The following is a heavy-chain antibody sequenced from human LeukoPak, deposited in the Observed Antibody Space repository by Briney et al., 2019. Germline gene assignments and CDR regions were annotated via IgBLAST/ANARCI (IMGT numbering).Heavy chain of an antibody. D-gene: IGHD4-17*01. Sequence: SETLSLTCTVSGGSISPHYWTWIRQTPGKGLEWIGYVYYNGLTSYNASLRSRLILSVDTARNQVSLKLTSVTAADTAVYYCTRERSTVTFDYWGQGTLVTVSS. CDR3: TRERSTVTFDY. CDR2: VYYNGLT. CDR1: GGSISPHY. V-gene: IGHV4-59*11. J-gene: IGHJ4*02.